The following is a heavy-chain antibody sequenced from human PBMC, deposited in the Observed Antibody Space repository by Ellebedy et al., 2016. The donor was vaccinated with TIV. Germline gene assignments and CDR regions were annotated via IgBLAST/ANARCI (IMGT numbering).Heavy chain of an antibody. CDR1: GSTFTGYF. J-gene: IGHJ4*02. V-gene: IGHV1-2*02. Sequence: ASVKVSCKASGSTFTGYFMHWVRQAPGQGLEWMGWINPSSGGTNYAQTFQGRVTMSSDTSISTAYMELSSLRSDDTAIYYCARISGSPRGYWGQGTLVTVSS. CDR3: ARISGSPRGY. CDR2: INPSSGGT. D-gene: IGHD1-26*01.